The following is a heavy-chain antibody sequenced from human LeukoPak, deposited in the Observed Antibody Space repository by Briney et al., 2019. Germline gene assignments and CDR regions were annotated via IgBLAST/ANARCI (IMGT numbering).Heavy chain of an antibody. Sequence: ASVKVSCKASGYTFTSYGISWVRQAPGQGLEWMGWISADNGNTNYAQKFQGRVTMTTDTSTSTAYMDLRGLRSDDTAVYYCARSQISSAFDSWGQGTLVTVSS. CDR1: GYTFTSYG. D-gene: IGHD3-22*01. V-gene: IGHV1-18*01. CDR3: ARSQISSAFDS. J-gene: IGHJ4*02. CDR2: ISADNGNT.